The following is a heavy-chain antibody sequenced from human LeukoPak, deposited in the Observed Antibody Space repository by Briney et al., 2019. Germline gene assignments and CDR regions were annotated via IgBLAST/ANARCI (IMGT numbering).Heavy chain of an antibody. D-gene: IGHD2-15*01. J-gene: IGHJ6*02. CDR3: AKVLGYCSGGSCYYYGMDV. CDR1: GFTPSSYA. V-gene: IGHV3-23*01. Sequence: GGSLRLSCAASGFTPSSYAMSWVRQAPGKGLEWVSAISGSGGSTYYADSVKGRFTISRDNSKNTLYLQMNSLRAEDTAVYYCAKVLGYCSGGSCYYYGMDVWGQGTTVTVSS. CDR2: ISGSGGST.